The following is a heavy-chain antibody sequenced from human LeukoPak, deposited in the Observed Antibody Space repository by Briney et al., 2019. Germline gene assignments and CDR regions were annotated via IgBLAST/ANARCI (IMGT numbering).Heavy chain of an antibody. J-gene: IGHJ4*02. CDR1: GGSFSGYY. D-gene: IGHD3-22*01. CDR2: INHSGST. CDR3: ARGLITYYYDSSGYFSPFDY. Sequence: SETLSLTCAVYGGSFSGYYWSWIRQPPGKGLEWIWEINHSGSTNYNPSLKSRVTISVDTPKNQFSLKLSSVTAADTAVYYCARGLITYYYDSSGYFSPFDYWGQGTLVTVSS. V-gene: IGHV4-34*01.